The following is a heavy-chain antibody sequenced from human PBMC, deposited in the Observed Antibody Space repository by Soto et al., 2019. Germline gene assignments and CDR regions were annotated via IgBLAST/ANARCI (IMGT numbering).Heavy chain of an antibody. D-gene: IGHD2-21*01. CDR3: AKDQLTSGGDYYYYYGMDV. J-gene: IGHJ6*02. CDR1: GFRFSNFA. CDR2: ISGPGGGS. Sequence: GSLRLSCEASGFRFSNFAMSWVRQAPGKGLEWLSGISGPGGGSYYADSVKGRFTISRDNSKNTPYLQMNSLRVEDTALYYCAKDQLTSGGDYYYYYGMDVWGRGTTVTVSS. V-gene: IGHV3-23*01.